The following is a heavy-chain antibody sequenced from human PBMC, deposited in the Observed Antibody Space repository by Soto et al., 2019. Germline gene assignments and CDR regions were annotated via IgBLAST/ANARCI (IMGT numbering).Heavy chain of an antibody. Sequence: GGSLRLSCAASGFTFSSYAMSWVRQAPGKGLEWVSAISGSGGSTYYADSVKDRFTISRDNSKNTLYLQMNSLRAEDTAVYYCAKDGIGSYYFDYWGQGTLVTVSS. D-gene: IGHD1-26*01. J-gene: IGHJ4*02. V-gene: IGHV3-23*01. CDR1: GFTFSSYA. CDR3: AKDGIGSYYFDY. CDR2: ISGSGGST.